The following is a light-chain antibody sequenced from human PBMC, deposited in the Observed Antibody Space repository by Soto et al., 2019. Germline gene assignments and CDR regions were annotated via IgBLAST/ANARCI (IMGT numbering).Light chain of an antibody. J-gene: IGKJ4*01. V-gene: IGKV3-20*01. CDR2: GAS. Sequence: EIVLTQSPGTLSLSPGERATLSCRASQSVSSNYLAWYQQKPGQAPRLLIYGASSRATGIPDRFSGSGSGTDFTLTISRLEPEDFAVYYCHQYDSSPLTFGGGTTVESK. CDR1: QSVSSNY. CDR3: HQYDSSPLT.